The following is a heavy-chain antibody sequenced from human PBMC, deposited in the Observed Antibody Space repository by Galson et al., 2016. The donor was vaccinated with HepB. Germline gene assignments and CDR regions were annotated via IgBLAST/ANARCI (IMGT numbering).Heavy chain of an antibody. J-gene: IGHJ4*02. CDR1: GYTFTKYG. CDR2: ISAYNGNT. Sequence: SVKVSCKVSGYTFTKYGIGWVRQAPGQGLEWMGWISAYNGNTNIAKKFQGRVTITTDNSTSTAYMQVRGLRSDDTAVYYCAREGEKVGFSPYFDYWGQGTRVPVSS. D-gene: IGHD3-16*01. CDR3: AREGEKVGFSPYFDY. V-gene: IGHV1-18*01.